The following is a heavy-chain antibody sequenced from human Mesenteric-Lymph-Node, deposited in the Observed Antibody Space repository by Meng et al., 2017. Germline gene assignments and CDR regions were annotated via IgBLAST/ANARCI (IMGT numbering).Heavy chain of an antibody. CDR1: GGSFSGYY. J-gene: IGHJ4*02. V-gene: IGHV4-34*01. CDR3: ATEERGYFDY. D-gene: IGHD1-1*01. Sequence: QVQLQQWGAGLLKPSETLSLTCAVYGGSFSGYYWSWSRQPPGKGLEWIGEINHSGSTNYNPSLKSRVTISVDTSKNQFSLKLSSVTAADTAVYYCATEERGYFDYWGQGTLVTVSS. CDR2: INHSGST.